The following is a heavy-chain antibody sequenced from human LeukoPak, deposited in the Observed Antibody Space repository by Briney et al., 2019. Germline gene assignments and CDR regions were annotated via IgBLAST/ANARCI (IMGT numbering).Heavy chain of an antibody. Sequence: ASVKVSCKASGYTFTSYGISWVRQAPGRGLEWMGWISAYNGNTNYAQKLQGRVTMTTDTSTSTAYMELRSLRSDDTAVYYCARRTMVRGVIILYHFDYWGQGTLVTVSS. V-gene: IGHV1-18*01. CDR3: ARRTMVRGVIILYHFDY. D-gene: IGHD3-10*01. CDR1: GYTFTSYG. CDR2: ISAYNGNT. J-gene: IGHJ4*02.